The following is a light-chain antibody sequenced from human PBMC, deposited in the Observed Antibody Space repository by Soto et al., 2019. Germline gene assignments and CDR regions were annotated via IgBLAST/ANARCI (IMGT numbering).Light chain of an antibody. CDR3: SSYAGINNLGV. Sequence: QSALTQPPSASGSPGQSVTLSCTGTSSDVGGYKYVSWYQQHPGKAPKLMIFEVNKRPPGVPDRFSGSKSGNTASLTVSGLQAEDEADYYCSSYAGINNLGVFGTGTKLTVL. CDR1: SSDVGGYKY. V-gene: IGLV2-8*01. CDR2: EVN. J-gene: IGLJ1*01.